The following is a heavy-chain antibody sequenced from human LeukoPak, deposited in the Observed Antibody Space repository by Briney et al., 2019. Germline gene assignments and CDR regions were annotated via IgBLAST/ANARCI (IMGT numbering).Heavy chain of an antibody. D-gene: IGHD3-10*01. CDR2: INWSGGST. J-gene: IGHJ6*02. V-gene: IGHV3-20*01. CDR3: ARARMRSGSYYRLDYYYGMDV. CDR1: GFTFDDYG. Sequence: PGGSLRLSCAASGFTFDDYGMSWVRQAPGKGLEWVSGINWSGGSTGYADSVKGRFTISRDNAKNSLPLQMNSLRAEDTALYHCARARMRSGSYYRLDYYYGMDVWGQGATVTVSS.